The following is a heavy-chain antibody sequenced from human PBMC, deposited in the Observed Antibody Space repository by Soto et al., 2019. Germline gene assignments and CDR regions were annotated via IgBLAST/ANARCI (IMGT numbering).Heavy chain of an antibody. CDR2: ISTNNGNT. Sequence: ASVKVSCKASGYIFTTYGISWVRQAPGQGLEWMGWISTNNGNTKYAQKFQGRVTMTTDTSTSTAQMDLTSLRSDDTAVYYCTRDVVDITTTGGIDYWGQGTLVTVSS. V-gene: IGHV1-18*01. CDR1: GYIFTTYG. CDR3: TRDVVDITTTGGIDY. J-gene: IGHJ4*02. D-gene: IGHD1-1*01.